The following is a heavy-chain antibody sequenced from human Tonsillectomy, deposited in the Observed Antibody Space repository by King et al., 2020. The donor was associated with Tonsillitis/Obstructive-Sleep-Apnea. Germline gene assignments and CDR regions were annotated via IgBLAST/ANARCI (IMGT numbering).Heavy chain of an antibody. J-gene: IGHJ3*02. Sequence: QLQESGPGLVKPSETLSLTCTVSGGSISSYYWSWIRQPPGKGLEWIGYIYYSGSTNYNPSLKSRVTISVDTFKNQFSLKLSSVTAADTAVYYCARALGDRVAFDIWGQGTMVTVSS. CDR2: IYYSGST. V-gene: IGHV4-59*01. D-gene: IGHD3-16*01. CDR3: ARALGDRVAFDI. CDR1: GGSISSYY.